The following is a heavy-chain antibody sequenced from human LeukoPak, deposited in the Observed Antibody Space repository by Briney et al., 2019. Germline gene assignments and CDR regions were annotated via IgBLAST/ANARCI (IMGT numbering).Heavy chain of an antibody. V-gene: IGHV4-61*02. J-gene: IGHJ4*02. Sequence: SETLSLTCTVSGGSISSSRYYWSWIRQPAGKGLEWIGRIYTSGSTNYNPSLKSRVTMSVDTSKNQFSLKLSSVTAADTAVYYCARTTIFGVVDYWGQGNLVTVSS. CDR3: ARTTIFGVVDY. CDR1: GGSISSSRYY. D-gene: IGHD3-3*01. CDR2: IYTSGST.